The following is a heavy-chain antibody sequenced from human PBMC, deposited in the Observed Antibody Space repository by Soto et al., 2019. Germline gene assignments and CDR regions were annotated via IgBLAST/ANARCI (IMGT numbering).Heavy chain of an antibody. Sequence: PSETLSLTCTVSGGSISSGGYYLSWIRQHPGKGLEWIGYIYYSGRTYYNPSLKSRVTISVDAYKNQCSLKLSSVTAADTAVYYFARGYDSSELPLDYWGQGTRVTVSS. CDR2: IYYSGRT. CDR3: ARGYDSSELPLDY. D-gene: IGHD3-22*01. V-gene: IGHV4-31*03. J-gene: IGHJ4*02. CDR1: GGSISSGGYY.